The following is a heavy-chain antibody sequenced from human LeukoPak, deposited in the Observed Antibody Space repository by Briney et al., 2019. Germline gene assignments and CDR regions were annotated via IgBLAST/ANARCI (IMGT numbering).Heavy chain of an antibody. D-gene: IGHD2-2*01. CDR3: ARVSRYCSSTSCSYFDY. CDR1: GFTFSSYE. Sequence: GGSLRLSCAASGFTFSSYEMNWVRLAPGKGLEWVSYISSSGSTIYYADSVKGRFTISRDNAKNSLYLQMNSLRAEDTAVYYCARVSRYCSSTSCSYFDYWGQGTLVTVSS. CDR2: ISSSGSTI. V-gene: IGHV3-48*03. J-gene: IGHJ4*02.